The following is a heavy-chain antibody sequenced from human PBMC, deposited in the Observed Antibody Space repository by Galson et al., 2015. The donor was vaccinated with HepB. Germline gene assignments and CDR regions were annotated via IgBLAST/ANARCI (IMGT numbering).Heavy chain of an antibody. CDR2: ISSDRSNK. J-gene: IGHJ4*02. D-gene: IGHD2-15*01. Sequence: SLRLSCAASGFTFSNYAMHWVRQAPGKGLEWLAYISSDRSNKYYADSVKGRFTISRDNYKNTLYLQMNSLRAEDTAVYYCARGAGYCSRGSCYYNLVDYWGQGTLVTVSS. CDR1: GFTFSNYA. V-gene: IGHV3-30*04. CDR3: ARGAGYCSRGSCYYNLVDY.